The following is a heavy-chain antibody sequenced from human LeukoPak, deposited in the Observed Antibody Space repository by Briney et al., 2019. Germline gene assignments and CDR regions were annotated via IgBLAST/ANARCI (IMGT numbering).Heavy chain of an antibody. V-gene: IGHV3-15*01. D-gene: IGHD2-8*01. CDR1: GFNFSNAW. Sequence: PGGSLRLSCAASGFNFSNAWMSWVRHAPAKGLEGVSRIKSKTDGGTTDYAAPVKGRFTISRDDSKNTLYLQMNSLKTEDKAVYCRTQEGDYSNVGDAIDLLLEARIVRDSS. J-gene: IGHJ3*01. CDR3: TQEGDYSNVGDAIDL. CDR2: IKSKTDGGTT.